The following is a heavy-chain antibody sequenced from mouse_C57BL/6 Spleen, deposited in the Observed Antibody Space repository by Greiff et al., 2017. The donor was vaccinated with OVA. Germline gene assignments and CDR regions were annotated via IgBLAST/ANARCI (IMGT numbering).Heavy chain of an antibody. CDR2: IHPNSGST. Sequence: VQLQQPGAELVKPGASVKLSCKASGYTFTSYWMHWVKQRPGQGLEWIGMIHPNSGSTNYNEKFKSKATLTVDKSSSTAYMQLSSLTSEDSAVYYCARWYYGSSSGWFAYWGQGTLVTVSA. V-gene: IGHV1-64*01. D-gene: IGHD1-1*01. J-gene: IGHJ3*01. CDR1: GYTFTSYW. CDR3: ARWYYGSSSGWFAY.